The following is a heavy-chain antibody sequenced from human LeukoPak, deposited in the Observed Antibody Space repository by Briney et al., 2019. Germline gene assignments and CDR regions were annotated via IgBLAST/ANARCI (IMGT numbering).Heavy chain of an antibody. CDR2: IHGGGGT. CDR1: GFTVGSNY. Sequence: GGSLRLSCAASGFTVGSNYMSWVRQAPGKGLEWVSLIHGGGGTYHADSVKGRFTISRGTAKNTLSLQMSSLRAEDTAVYYCAVEVTATDSGFDVWGQGTLVTVSS. J-gene: IGHJ3*01. D-gene: IGHD2-21*02. CDR3: AVEVTATDSGFDV. V-gene: IGHV3-53*01.